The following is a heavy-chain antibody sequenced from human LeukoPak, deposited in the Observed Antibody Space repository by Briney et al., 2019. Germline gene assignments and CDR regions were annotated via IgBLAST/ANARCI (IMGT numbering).Heavy chain of an antibody. D-gene: IGHD2-8*01. CDR1: GGSFSGYY. CDR2: INHSGST. V-gene: IGHV4-34*01. J-gene: IGHJ4*02. CDR3: ARQNGVGLFSLP. Sequence: ASETLSLTCAVYGGSFSGYYWSWIRQPPGKGLEWIGEINHSGSTNYNPSLKSRVTISVDTSKNQFSLKVTSVTAADTAVYYCARQNGVGLFSLPGGQGILVTVSS.